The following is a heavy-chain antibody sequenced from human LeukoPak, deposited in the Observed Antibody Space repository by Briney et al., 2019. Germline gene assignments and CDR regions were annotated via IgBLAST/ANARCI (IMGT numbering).Heavy chain of an antibody. CDR2: FDPEDGES. CDR1: GYTPTELS. Sequence: ASVKVSCKVSGYTPTELSIHWVRQAPGKGLEWMGGFDPEDGESIYAQKFQGRVTMTEDTSTDTAYMELSSLRSQDTAVYYCATEGYGSEITYYYGMEVWGQGTTVTVSS. D-gene: IGHD3-10*01. CDR3: ATEGYGSEITYYYGMEV. J-gene: IGHJ6*02. V-gene: IGHV1-24*01.